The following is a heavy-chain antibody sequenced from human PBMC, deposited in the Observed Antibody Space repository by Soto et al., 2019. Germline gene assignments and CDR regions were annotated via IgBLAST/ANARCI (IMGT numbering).Heavy chain of an antibody. CDR2: IYHTGRS. D-gene: IGHD4-17*01. V-gene: IGHV4-59*01. CDR1: GGSLSGFP. Sequence: HVQLQESGPGQVKPSETLSLTCSVSGGSLSGFPWIWIRQPPGKGLEWVGYIYHTGRSNYSPSLKSRLTISLDMSRNQFSLQLTSVTAADTALYYCARVSNEYGGNGAFDYWGLGTLVTVSS. J-gene: IGHJ4*02. CDR3: ARVSNEYGGNGAFDY.